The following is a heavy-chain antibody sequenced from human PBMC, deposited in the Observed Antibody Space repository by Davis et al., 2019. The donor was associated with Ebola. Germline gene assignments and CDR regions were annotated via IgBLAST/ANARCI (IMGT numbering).Heavy chain of an antibody. CDR3: ARDFTTVGRGWFDP. D-gene: IGHD1-14*01. Sequence: PGGSLRLSCTTSGFTFSTYALSWVRQAPGKGLEWVSAISGSGGSTYYADSVKGRFTISRDNSKNTLYLQMNSLRAEDTAVYYCARDFTTVGRGWFDPWGQGTLVTVPS. CDR2: ISGSGGST. J-gene: IGHJ5*02. V-gene: IGHV3-23*01. CDR1: GFTFSTYA.